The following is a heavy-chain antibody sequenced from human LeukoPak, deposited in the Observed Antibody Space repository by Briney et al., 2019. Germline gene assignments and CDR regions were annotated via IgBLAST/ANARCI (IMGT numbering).Heavy chain of an antibody. J-gene: IGHJ4*02. CDR3: AKDFSSSWYYFDH. CDR1: GFTFSSYA. Sequence: GGSLRLSCAASGFTFSSYAMSWVRQAPGKGLEWVSVISGSGGNTYYADSVKGRFTISRDNSKNPLYLQMNSLRAGDTAVYYCAKDFSSSWYYFDHWGQGTLVTVSS. V-gene: IGHV3-23*01. CDR2: ISGSGGNT. D-gene: IGHD6-13*01.